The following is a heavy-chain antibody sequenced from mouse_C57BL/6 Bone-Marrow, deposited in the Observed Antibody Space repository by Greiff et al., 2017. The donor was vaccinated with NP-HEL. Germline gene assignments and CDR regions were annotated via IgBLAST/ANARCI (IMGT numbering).Heavy chain of an antibody. D-gene: IGHD2-5*01. CDR3: ARAYYSNPFAY. CDR2: ISYDGSN. CDR1: GYSTTSGYY. J-gene: IGHJ3*01. Sequence: EVKLMESGPGLVKPSQSPSLTCSVTGYSTTSGYYWHWIRQFPGKKLEWMGYISYDGSNNSNPSLKNRISITRDTSKNQLFRKLNSVTTEDTATFYCARAYYSNPFAYRSRGSLVTVSA. V-gene: IGHV3-6*01.